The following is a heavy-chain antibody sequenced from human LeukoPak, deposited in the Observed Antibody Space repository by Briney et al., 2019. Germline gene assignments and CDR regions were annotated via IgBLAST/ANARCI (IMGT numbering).Heavy chain of an antibody. D-gene: IGHD6-19*01. J-gene: IGHJ4*02. CDR1: GGSISSYY. CDR2: IYYSGST. Sequence: SETLSLTCTVSGGSISSYYWSWIRQPPGKGLEWIGYIYYSGSTNYNPSLKSRVTISVDTSKNQFSLKLSSVTAADTAVYYCARSVAGTWDFDYWGQGTLVTVSS. V-gene: IGHV4-59*08. CDR3: ARSVAGTWDFDY.